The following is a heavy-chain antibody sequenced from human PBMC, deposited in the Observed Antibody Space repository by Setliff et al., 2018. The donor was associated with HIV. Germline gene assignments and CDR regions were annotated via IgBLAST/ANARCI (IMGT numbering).Heavy chain of an antibody. V-gene: IGHV4-39*02. CDR2: IHYTGNT. D-gene: IGHD2-21*02. CDR1: GGSITSTTYY. J-gene: IGHJ4*02. CDR3: AREGDGIDF. Sequence: SETLSLTCTVSGGSITSTTYYWGWIRQPPGKGLEWIGTIHYTGNTYHNPSLKSRVTISVEASKNQISLKLTAVTAADSAVYYCAREGDGIDFWGQGTLVTVPS.